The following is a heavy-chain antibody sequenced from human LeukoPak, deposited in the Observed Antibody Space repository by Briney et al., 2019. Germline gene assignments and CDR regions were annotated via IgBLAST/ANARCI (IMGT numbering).Heavy chain of an antibody. Sequence: ASVKVSCKASGYTFTSYYMHWVRQAPGQGLEWMGIINPSGGSTSYAQKFQGRVTMTRDMSTSTVYMELSSLRSEDTAVYYCARKAAHIVVVTRSDDAFDIWGQGTMVTVSS. J-gene: IGHJ3*02. D-gene: IGHD2-21*02. CDR3: ARKAAHIVVVTRSDDAFDI. CDR2: INPSGGST. V-gene: IGHV1-46*01. CDR1: GYTFTSYY.